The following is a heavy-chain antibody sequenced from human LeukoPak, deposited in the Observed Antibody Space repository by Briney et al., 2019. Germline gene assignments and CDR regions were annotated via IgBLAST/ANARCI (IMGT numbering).Heavy chain of an antibody. CDR2: ISSSSSYI. Sequence: PGGSLRLSCAASGFTFSSYSMNWVRQAPGKGLEWVSSISSSSSYIYYADSVKGRFTISRDNAKNSLYLQMNSLRAEDTAVYYCARGRIESRYGSGPGAWGAWFDPWGQGTLVTVSS. V-gene: IGHV3-21*01. CDR3: ARGRIESRYGSGPGAWGAWFDP. CDR1: GFTFSSYS. J-gene: IGHJ5*02. D-gene: IGHD3-10*01.